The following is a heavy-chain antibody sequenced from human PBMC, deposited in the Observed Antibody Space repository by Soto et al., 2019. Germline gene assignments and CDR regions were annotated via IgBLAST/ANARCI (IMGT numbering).Heavy chain of an antibody. D-gene: IGHD3-22*01. CDR1: GFTFSDYY. J-gene: IGHJ4*02. CDR3: ARESYDSDIDY. Sequence: GGSLRLSCAASGFTFSDYYMSWIRQAPGKGLEWVSYISSSSSYTNYADSVKGRFTISRDNAKNSLYLQMNSLRAEDTAVYYCARESYDSDIDYWGQGTLVTVSS. V-gene: IGHV3-11*06. CDR2: ISSSSSYT.